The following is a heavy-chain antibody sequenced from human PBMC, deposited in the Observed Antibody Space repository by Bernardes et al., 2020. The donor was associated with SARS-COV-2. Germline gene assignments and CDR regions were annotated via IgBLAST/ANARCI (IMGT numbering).Heavy chain of an antibody. D-gene: IGHD3-3*01. J-gene: IGHJ6*02. CDR2: INHSGST. V-gene: IGHV4-34*01. Sequence: SETLSLTCAVYGGSFSGYYWSWIRQPPGKGLEWIGEINHSGSTNYNPSLKSRVTISVDTSKNPFSLKLSSVTAADTAVYYCARAYDLWSGYYLWYYYYGMDVWGQGTTVTVSS. CDR3: ARAYDLWSGYYLWYYYYGMDV. CDR1: GGSFSGYY.